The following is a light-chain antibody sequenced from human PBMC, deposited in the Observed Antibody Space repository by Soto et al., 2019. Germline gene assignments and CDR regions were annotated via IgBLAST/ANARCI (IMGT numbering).Light chain of an antibody. Sequence: MTQSPSKLPVSPGERATLSCRASQSVSSHYLAWNQKKPGPAPRLLIYGASTRATGIPARLSGNGSGTDFNLTSSSLQSEDLAVYYCRQYNNWPITFGGGTKVEI. CDR1: QSVSSH. V-gene: IGKV3-15*01. CDR3: RQYNNWPIT. CDR2: GAS. J-gene: IGKJ4*01.